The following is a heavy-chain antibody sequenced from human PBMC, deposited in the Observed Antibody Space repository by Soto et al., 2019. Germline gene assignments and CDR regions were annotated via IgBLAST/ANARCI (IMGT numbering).Heavy chain of an antibody. Sequence: ASVKVSCKASGYTFTSYGISWVRQAPGQGLEWMGWISAYNGNTNYAQKLQGRVTMTTDTSTSTAYMELRSLRSDDTAVYYCASDQAPYYDFWSGYYFDAFDIWGQGTMVTVSS. V-gene: IGHV1-18*01. D-gene: IGHD3-3*01. CDR2: ISAYNGNT. CDR3: ASDQAPYYDFWSGYYFDAFDI. J-gene: IGHJ3*02. CDR1: GYTFTSYG.